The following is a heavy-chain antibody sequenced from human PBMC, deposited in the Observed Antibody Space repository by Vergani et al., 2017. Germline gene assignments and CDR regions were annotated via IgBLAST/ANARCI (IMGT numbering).Heavy chain of an antibody. CDR2: IYDSGDT. V-gene: IGHV4-59*01. Sequence: QVQLQESGPGLVKPSETLSLTCSVSGDSMNTYYRTWIRQPPGKGLEWIGYIYDSGDTKYNPSLKSRVTMSLDTSKNQFSLNLYSVTAADTAVYYCARGALWWLRQIDSWGQGTLVTVSS. J-gene: IGHJ4*02. CDR3: ARGALWWLRQIDS. D-gene: IGHD2-21*01. CDR1: GDSMNTYY.